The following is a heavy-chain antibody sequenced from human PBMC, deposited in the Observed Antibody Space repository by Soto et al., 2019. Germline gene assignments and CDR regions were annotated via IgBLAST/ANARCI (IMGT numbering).Heavy chain of an antibody. CDR2: MYNSGST. J-gene: IGHJ4*02. V-gene: IGHV4-31*03. CDR1: GDSISSGGYR. CDR3: ARGGDTTKVDF. D-gene: IGHD3-16*01. Sequence: QVQLQESGPGLVKPSQTLSLTCTVSGDSISSGGYRWSWIRQHPGEGLEWIGFMYNSGSTSYNPSLKSRATILVDTSTNQFSLNLRSVTAADTAVYYCARGGDTTKVDFWGQGTLVTVSS.